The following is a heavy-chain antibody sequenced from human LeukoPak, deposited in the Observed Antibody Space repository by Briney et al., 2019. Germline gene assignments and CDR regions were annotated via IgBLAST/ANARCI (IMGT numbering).Heavy chain of an antibody. D-gene: IGHD3-22*01. CDR3: ARNTYYYDSSGYYSY. Sequence: ASVKVSCKASGYTFTSYGISWVRQAPGQGLEWMGGISAYNGNTNYAQKLQGRVTMTTDTSTSTAYMELRSLRSDDTAVYYCARNTYYYDSSGYYSYWGQGTLVTVSS. CDR2: ISAYNGNT. J-gene: IGHJ4*02. CDR1: GYTFTSYG. V-gene: IGHV1-18*01.